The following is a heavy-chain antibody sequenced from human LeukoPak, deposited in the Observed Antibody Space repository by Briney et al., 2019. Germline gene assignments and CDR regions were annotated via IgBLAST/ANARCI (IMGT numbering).Heavy chain of an antibody. Sequence: GGSLRLPCAASGFTFSSYEMNWVRQAPGKGLEWVSYISSSGSIIYYADSVKGRFTITRDNAKNSLYLQMNSLRAEDTAVYYCARGRSYYGSGSYQVAGDQNYYYYYMDVWGKGTTVTISS. V-gene: IGHV3-48*03. J-gene: IGHJ6*03. CDR3: ARGRSYYGSGSYQVAGDQNYYYYYMDV. D-gene: IGHD3-10*01. CDR1: GFTFSSYE. CDR2: ISSSGSII.